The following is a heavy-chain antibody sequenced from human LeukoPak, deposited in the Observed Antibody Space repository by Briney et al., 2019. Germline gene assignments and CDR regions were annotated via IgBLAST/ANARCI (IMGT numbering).Heavy chain of an antibody. CDR3: ARGKSIAARIFDY. Sequence: PSETLSLTCAVYGGSFSGYYWSWIRQPPGKGLEWIGEINHSGSTNYNPSLKSRVTISVDTSKNQFSLKLSSATAADTAVYYCARGKSIAARIFDYWGQGTLVTVSS. J-gene: IGHJ4*02. V-gene: IGHV4-34*01. CDR2: INHSGST. CDR1: GGSFSGYY. D-gene: IGHD6-6*01.